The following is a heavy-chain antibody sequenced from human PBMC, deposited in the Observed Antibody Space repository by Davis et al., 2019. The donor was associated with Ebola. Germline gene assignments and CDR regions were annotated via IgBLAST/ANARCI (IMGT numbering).Heavy chain of an antibody. CDR1: GGSISSYY. CDR2: IYYSGST. V-gene: IGHV4-59*01. Sequence: GSLRLSCTVSGGSISSYYWSWIRQPPGKGLEWIGYIYYSGSTNYNPSLKSRVTTSVDTSKNQFSLKLSSVTAADTAVYYCARRGSGWYSYFDYWGQGTLVTVSS. D-gene: IGHD6-19*01. J-gene: IGHJ4*02. CDR3: ARRGSGWYSYFDY.